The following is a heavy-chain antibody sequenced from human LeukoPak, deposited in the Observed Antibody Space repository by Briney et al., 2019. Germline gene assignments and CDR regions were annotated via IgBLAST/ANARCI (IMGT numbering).Heavy chain of an antibody. CDR1: GYSVSSNNTA. J-gene: IGHJ4*02. D-gene: IGHD5-18*01. Sequence: SQTLSLTCAISGYSVSSNNTAWNWIRLSPSRGLEWLGRTYYRSKWYNDFAVSVKSRVTINPDTSKNQFSLQLNSVTPEDTAVYYCARGYSYRTWGQGTLVTVSS. CDR2: TYYRSKWYN. CDR3: ARGYSYRT. V-gene: IGHV6-1*01.